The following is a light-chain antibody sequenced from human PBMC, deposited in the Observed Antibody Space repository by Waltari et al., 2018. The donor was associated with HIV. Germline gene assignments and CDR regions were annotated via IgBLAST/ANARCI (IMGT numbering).Light chain of an antibody. Sequence: QAVLTQPPSASASSGQKITISCSGGDPNFGRHYFHWYHQFPGGAPKLLLYKNNQRSSGVPDRFSGSKSGTSASLTISGLRSEDEGIYFCGVWDDNLRGVFGGGTRLTVL. CDR3: GVWDDNLRGV. V-gene: IGLV1-47*01. CDR2: KNN. J-gene: IGLJ2*01. CDR1: DPNFGRHY.